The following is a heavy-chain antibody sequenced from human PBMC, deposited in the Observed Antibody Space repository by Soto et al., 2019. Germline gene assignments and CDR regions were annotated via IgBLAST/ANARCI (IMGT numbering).Heavy chain of an antibody. CDR3: ARDKQIGDYPILLFDY. Sequence: ASVKVSCKASGYTFTSYAMHWVRQAPGQRLEWMGWINAGNGNTKYSQKFQGRVTITRDTSASTAYMELSSLRSEDTAVYYCARDKQIGDYPILLFDYWGQGTLVTVSS. D-gene: IGHD4-17*01. J-gene: IGHJ4*02. V-gene: IGHV1-3*01. CDR2: INAGNGNT. CDR1: GYTFTSYA.